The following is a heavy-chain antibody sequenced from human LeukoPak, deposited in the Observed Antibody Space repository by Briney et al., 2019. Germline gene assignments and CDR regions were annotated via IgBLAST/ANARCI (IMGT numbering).Heavy chain of an antibody. CDR3: ATRVVGYCSGGSCPDDAFDI. CDR2: MNPNSGNT. CDR1: GYTFTSYD. D-gene: IGHD2-15*01. J-gene: IGHJ3*02. V-gene: IGHV1-8*01. Sequence: GASVKVSCEASGYTFTSYDINWVRQATAQGLEWMGWMNPNSGNTGYAQKFQGRVTMTRNTSISTAYMELSSLRSEDTAVYYCATRVVGYCSGGSCPDDAFDIWGQGTMVTVSS.